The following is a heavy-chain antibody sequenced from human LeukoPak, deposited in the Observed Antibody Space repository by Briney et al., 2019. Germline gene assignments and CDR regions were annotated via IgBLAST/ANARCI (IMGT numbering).Heavy chain of an antibody. V-gene: IGHV3-9*01. CDR2: ISWNSGSI. CDR1: GFTFDDYA. D-gene: IGHD3-22*01. Sequence: GGSLRLSCAASGFTFDDYAMHWVRQAPGKGLEWVSGISWNSGSIGYADSVKGRFTISRDNAKNSLYLQMNSLRAEGTASYYCAKDIRGYYYSDAFDIWGQGTMVTVSS. J-gene: IGHJ3*02. CDR3: AKDIRGYYYSDAFDI.